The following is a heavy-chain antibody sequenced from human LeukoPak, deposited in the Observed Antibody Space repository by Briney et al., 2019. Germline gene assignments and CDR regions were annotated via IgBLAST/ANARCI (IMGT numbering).Heavy chain of an antibody. CDR1: GGTFSSYA. J-gene: IGHJ4*02. V-gene: IGHV1-69*05. D-gene: IGHD3-16*01. CDR3: ARGGPLGYYFDY. CDR2: IIPIFGTV. Sequence: ASVKVSCKASGGTFSSYAISWVRQAPGQGGEWMGGIIPIFGTVNYAQKFQGRVTITTDESTSTAYMELSSLGSEDTAVYYCARGGPLGYYFDYWGQGTLVTVSS.